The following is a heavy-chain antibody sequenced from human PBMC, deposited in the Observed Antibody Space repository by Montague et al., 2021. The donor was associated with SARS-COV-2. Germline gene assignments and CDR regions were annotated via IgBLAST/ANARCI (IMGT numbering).Heavy chain of an antibody. V-gene: IGHV3-48*03. J-gene: IGHJ4*02. CDR1: GFIFSSYE. CDR3: ARGLPGLRARALFDY. D-gene: IGHD5-12*01. CDR2: ISSSGSTI. Sequence: SVRFSCAASGFIFSSYEVNWVRQAPGKGLEWVSYISSSGSTIYYADSVKGRFTNSRDNAKNSLYLQMNSLRAEDAAVYYCARGLPGLRARALFDYWGQGSLVTVSS.